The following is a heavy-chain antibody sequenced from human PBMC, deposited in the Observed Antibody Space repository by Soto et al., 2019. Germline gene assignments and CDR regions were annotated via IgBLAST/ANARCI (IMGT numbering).Heavy chain of an antibody. V-gene: IGHV3-9*01. Sequence: EVQLVESGGGLVQPGRSLRLSCAASGLTFDDYAMHWVRQVPGKGLEWVSGINWNSGSIGYGESVKGQFAISRDNAKNSLHLQMNSLSAEDTAFYYCVKDESINWYSGHFRHWGQGTLVTVSS. J-gene: IGHJ1*01. CDR2: INWNSGSI. D-gene: IGHD6-13*01. CDR3: VKDESINWYSGHFRH. CDR1: GLTFDDYA.